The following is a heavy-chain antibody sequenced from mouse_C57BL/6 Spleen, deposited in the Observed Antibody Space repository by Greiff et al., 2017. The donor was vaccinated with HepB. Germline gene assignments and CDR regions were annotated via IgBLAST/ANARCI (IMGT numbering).Heavy chain of an antibody. V-gene: IGHV1-82*01. Sequence: QVQLKESGPELVKPGASVKISCKASGYAFSSSWMNWVKQRPGKGLEWIGRIYPGDGDTNYNGKFKGKATLTADKSSSTAYMQLSSLTSEDSAVYFCAIIYDGYYEDALDYWGQGTTLTVSS. D-gene: IGHD2-3*01. J-gene: IGHJ2*01. CDR3: AIIYDGYYEDALDY. CDR1: GYAFSSSW. CDR2: IYPGDGDT.